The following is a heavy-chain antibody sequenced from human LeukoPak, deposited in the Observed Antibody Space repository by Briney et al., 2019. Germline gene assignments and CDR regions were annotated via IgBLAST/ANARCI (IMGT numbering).Heavy chain of an antibody. CDR2: ISWNSGSI. CDR1: GFTFDDYA. Sequence: GGSLRLSCAASGFTFDDYAMHWVRHAPGKGLEWVSGISWNSGSIGYADSVKGRFTISRDNAKNSLYLQMNSLRAEDTALYYCAKDSSGTIAAAGRFDPWGQGTLVTVSS. J-gene: IGHJ5*02. D-gene: IGHD6-13*01. V-gene: IGHV3-9*01. CDR3: AKDSSGTIAAAGRFDP.